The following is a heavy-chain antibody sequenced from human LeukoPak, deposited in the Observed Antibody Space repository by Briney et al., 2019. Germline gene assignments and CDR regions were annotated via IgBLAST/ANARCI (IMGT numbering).Heavy chain of an antibody. D-gene: IGHD3-10*01. V-gene: IGHV4-59*01. CDR3: ARDQGTWWFDP. CDR2: ISDSGST. J-gene: IGHJ5*02. Sequence: SETLSLTCTVSGGSTSSYYWSWIRQPPGKGLEWIGYISDSGSTSYNPSLKSRVTISVDSSKNQFSLKLTSVTAADTAVYYCARDQGTWWFDPWGQGTLVTVSS. CDR1: GGSTSSYY.